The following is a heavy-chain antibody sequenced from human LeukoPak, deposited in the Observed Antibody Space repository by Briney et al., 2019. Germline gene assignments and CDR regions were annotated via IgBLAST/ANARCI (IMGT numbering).Heavy chain of an antibody. V-gene: IGHV1-46*01. CDR2: ISPSGGST. D-gene: IGHD5-12*01. CDR3: ARDPGSGYEEHFDY. J-gene: IGHJ4*02. CDR1: GYTFTSNY. Sequence: GASVKVSCKAFGYTFTSNYMHWVRQAPGQGPEWMGVISPSGGSTTYAQKFQGRVTLTRDMSTSTDYLELSSLRSEDTAVYYCARDPGSGYEEHFDYWGQGTLVTVSS.